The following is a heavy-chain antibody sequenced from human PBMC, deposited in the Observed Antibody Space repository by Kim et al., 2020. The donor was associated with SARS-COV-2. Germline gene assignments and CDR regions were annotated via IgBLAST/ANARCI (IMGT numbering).Heavy chain of an antibody. CDR1: GGSFSGYY. V-gene: IGHV4-34*01. J-gene: IGHJ4*02. D-gene: IGHD3-10*01. CDR2: INHSGST. CDR3: ARTVRGARHWDY. Sequence: SETLSLTCAVYGGSFSGYYWSWIRQPPGKGLEWIGEINHSGSTNYNPSLKSRVTISVDTSKNQFSLKLSSVTAADTAVYYCARTVRGARHWDYWGQGTLVTVSS.